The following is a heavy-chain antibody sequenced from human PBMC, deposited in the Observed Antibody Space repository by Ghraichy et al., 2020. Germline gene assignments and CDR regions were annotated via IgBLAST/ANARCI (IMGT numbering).Heavy chain of an antibody. J-gene: IGHJ4*02. V-gene: IGHV4-4*07. D-gene: IGHD1-26*01. CDR2: IYTSGST. CDR3: ARELEDSGSYFLDY. Sequence: GSLRLSCTVSGGSISSYYWSWIRQPAGKGLEWIGRIYTSGSTNYNPSLKSRVTMSVDTSKNQFSLKLSSVTAADTAVYYCARELEDSGSYFLDYWGQGTLVTVSS. CDR1: GGSISSYY.